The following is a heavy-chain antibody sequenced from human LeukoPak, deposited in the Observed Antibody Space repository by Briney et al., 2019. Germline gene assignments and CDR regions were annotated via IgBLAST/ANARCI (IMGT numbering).Heavy chain of an antibody. V-gene: IGHV1-69*13. CDR2: IITIFGKA. CDR3: ARDKRIAAAGTLNYYYMDV. Sequence: SVKLSCTASGGTFSSYAISWVRQAPGQGLEWMGSIITIFGKANYAQKFQGRVTITADESTSTAYMELSSLRAEDTAVYYCARDKRIAAAGTLNYYYMDVWGKGTTVTISS. J-gene: IGHJ6*03. CDR1: GGTFSSYA. D-gene: IGHD6-13*01.